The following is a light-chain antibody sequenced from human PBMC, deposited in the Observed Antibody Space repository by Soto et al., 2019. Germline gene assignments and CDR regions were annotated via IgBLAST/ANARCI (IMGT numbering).Light chain of an antibody. CDR2: GAS. V-gene: IGKV3-15*01. CDR1: QSVSSN. Sequence: EIVMTQSPATLSVSPGERVTLSCRASQSVSSNLAWYQQKSGQAPRLLIYGASTRVTGIPGRFSGSGSGTEFTLPISSLQSEDFAIYYCQQYNNWPPVTFGQGTRLEIK. J-gene: IGKJ5*01. CDR3: QQYNNWPPVT.